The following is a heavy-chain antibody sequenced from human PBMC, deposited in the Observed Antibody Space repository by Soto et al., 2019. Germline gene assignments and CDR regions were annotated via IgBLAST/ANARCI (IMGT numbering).Heavy chain of an antibody. Sequence: SVKVSCKASVCSFTGCGSSWVRQAPGQGLEWVGWISAYNGNTNYAQKLQGRVTMTIHTSTSTAYMEVKSLRSGCTAVYDCARESPDGGQLRNPYDMDVWGHGNTATGS. CDR2: ISAYNGNT. CDR3: ARESPDGGQLRNPYDMDV. D-gene: IGHD2-2*01. J-gene: IGHJ6*01. V-gene: IGHV1-18*01. CDR1: VCSFTGCG.